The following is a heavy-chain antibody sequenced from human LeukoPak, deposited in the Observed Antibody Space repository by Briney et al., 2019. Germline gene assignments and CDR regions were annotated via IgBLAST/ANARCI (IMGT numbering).Heavy chain of an antibody. J-gene: IGHJ4*02. CDR3: TTTNGD. Sequence: GGSLRLSCAASGFTISTYAMTWVRQAPGKGLEWVGRIKSNTDGGTTAYAAPVKGRFTISRDDSNNTLYLQMNSLKTEDTGVYYCTTTNGDWGQGTLVTVSS. CDR2: IKSNTDGGTT. V-gene: IGHV3-15*01. D-gene: IGHD4-17*01. CDR1: GFTISTYA.